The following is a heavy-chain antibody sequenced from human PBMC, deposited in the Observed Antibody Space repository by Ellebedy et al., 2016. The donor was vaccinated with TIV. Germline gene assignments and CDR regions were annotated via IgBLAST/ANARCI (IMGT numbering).Heavy chain of an antibody. CDR2: MSEYDGRT. CDR1: GFTFSAYV. J-gene: IGHJ4*02. V-gene: IGHV3-23*01. Sequence: PGGSLRLSCATSGFTFSAYVMAWVRQIPGKGLEWASAMSEYDGRTFYADSVKGRFTISRDNSRDTLFLQMNSLRAEDTAVYYCTKRAEGWGFFDYWGQGILVTVSS. CDR3: TKRAEGWGFFDY. D-gene: IGHD3-16*01.